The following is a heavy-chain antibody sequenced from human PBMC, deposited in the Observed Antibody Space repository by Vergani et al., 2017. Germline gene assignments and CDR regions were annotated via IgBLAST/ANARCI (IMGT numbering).Heavy chain of an antibody. CDR3: ARSRSGYYHFDY. CDR2: MNPNSGGT. V-gene: IGHV1-2*02. CDR1: GYTFTSYD. J-gene: IGHJ4*02. D-gene: IGHD3-3*01. Sequence: QVQLVQSGAEVKKPGASVKVSCKASGYTFTSYDINWVRQATGQGLEWMGWMNPNSGGTNYAQKFQGRVTMTRDTSISTAYMELSRLRSDDTAVYYCARSRSGYYHFDYWGQGTLVTVSS.